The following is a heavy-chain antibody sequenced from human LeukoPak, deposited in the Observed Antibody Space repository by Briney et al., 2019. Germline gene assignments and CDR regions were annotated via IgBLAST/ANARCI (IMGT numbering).Heavy chain of an antibody. CDR1: GFTFSSYG. Sequence: GRSLRLSCAASGFTFSSYGMHWVRQAPGKGLEWVAFIRYDGSNKYYADSVKGRFTISRDNSKNTLYLQMNSLRAEDTAVYYCAKGGYSYGLYFDYWGQGTLVTVSS. D-gene: IGHD5-18*01. CDR2: IRYDGSNK. CDR3: AKGGYSYGLYFDY. J-gene: IGHJ4*02. V-gene: IGHV3-30*02.